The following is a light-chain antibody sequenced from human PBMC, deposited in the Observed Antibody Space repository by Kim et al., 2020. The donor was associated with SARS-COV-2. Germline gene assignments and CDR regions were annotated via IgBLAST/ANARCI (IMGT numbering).Light chain of an antibody. Sequence: PGTSLTIACTGTSSDVATYNLVSWYQHHPGKAPKLMIYDVSKRTSGVSSRFSGSKSGNTASLTISGLQAEDEADYYCCSYAGSPYVFGTGTKVTVL. CDR3: CSYAGSPYV. CDR1: SSDVATYNL. J-gene: IGLJ1*01. CDR2: DVS. V-gene: IGLV2-23*02.